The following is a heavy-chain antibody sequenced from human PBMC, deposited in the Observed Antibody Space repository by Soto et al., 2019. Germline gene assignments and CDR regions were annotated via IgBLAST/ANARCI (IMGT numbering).Heavy chain of an antibody. CDR1: GFSLSTSGVG. Sequence: QITLKESGPTLVKPTQTLTLTCTFSGFSLSTSGVGVGWIRQPPGKALEWLALTYWNDDKRYSPSLKSRLTITKDTSKNQVVSTMTNMDPVDTATYYCARSQGGFGELLSAWFDPWGQGTLVTVSS. D-gene: IGHD3-10*01. V-gene: IGHV2-5*01. J-gene: IGHJ5*02. CDR3: ARSQGGFGELLSAWFDP. CDR2: TYWNDDK.